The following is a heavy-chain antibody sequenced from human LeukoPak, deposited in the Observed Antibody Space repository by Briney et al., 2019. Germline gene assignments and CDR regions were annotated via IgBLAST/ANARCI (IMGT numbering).Heavy chain of an antibody. Sequence: SETLSLTCTVSGGSISSSSYYWGWIRQPPGKGLEWNGSIYYSGSTYYNPSLKSRVTISVDTSKNQFSLKLSSVTAADTAVYYCARRARRHYDRPDYWGQGTLVTVSS. D-gene: IGHD3-3*01. J-gene: IGHJ4*02. V-gene: IGHV4-39*01. CDR1: GGSISSSSYY. CDR3: ARRARRHYDRPDY. CDR2: IYYSGST.